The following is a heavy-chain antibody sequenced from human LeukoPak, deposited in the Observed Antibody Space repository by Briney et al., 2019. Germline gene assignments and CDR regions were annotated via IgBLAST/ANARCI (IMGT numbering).Heavy chain of an antibody. D-gene: IGHD3-9*01. CDR2: TSAYNGNT. Sequence: ASVKVSCKASGYTFTSYGISWVRQAPGQGLEWMGWTSAYNGNTNYAQKLQGRVTMTTDTSTSTAYMELRSLRSDDTAVYYCARPYYDILTGYYYFDYWGQGTLVTVSS. V-gene: IGHV1-18*01. CDR3: ARPYYDILTGYYYFDY. CDR1: GYTFTSYG. J-gene: IGHJ4*02.